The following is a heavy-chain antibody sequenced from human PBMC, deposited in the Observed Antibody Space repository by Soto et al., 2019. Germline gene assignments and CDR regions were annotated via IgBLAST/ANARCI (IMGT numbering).Heavy chain of an antibody. Sequence: ASVKVFCKASGYTFTSYDINWVRQATGQGLEWMGWMNPNSGNTGYAQKFQGGVSMTRNTSISKAYMGLSSLRSEDTAVYYCARVGGSSSPPSYYYYYYMDVWGKGTTVTVSS. CDR1: GYTFTSYD. CDR3: ARVGGSSSPPSYYYYYYMDV. V-gene: IGHV1-8*01. CDR2: MNPNSGNT. D-gene: IGHD6-6*01. J-gene: IGHJ6*03.